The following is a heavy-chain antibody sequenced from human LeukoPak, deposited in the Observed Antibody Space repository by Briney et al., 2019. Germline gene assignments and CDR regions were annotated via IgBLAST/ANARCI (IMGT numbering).Heavy chain of an antibody. CDR2: ISISGSTI. CDR1: GFTFSSYE. V-gene: IGHV3-48*03. D-gene: IGHD3-9*01. CDR3: VRKGGKAFGYYDILTGYSEYWFDP. Sequence: GGSLRLSCAASGFTFSSYEMNWVRQAPGKGLEWVSYISISGSTIYYADSVKGRFTISRDNAKNSLYLQMNSLRAEDTVVYYCVRKGGKAFGYYDILTGYSEYWFDPWGQGTLVTVSS. J-gene: IGHJ5*02.